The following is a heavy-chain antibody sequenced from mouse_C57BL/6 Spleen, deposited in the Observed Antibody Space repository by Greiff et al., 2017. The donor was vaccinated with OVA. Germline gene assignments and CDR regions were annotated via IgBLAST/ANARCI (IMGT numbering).Heavy chain of an antibody. Sequence: EVQLQQSGAELVKPGASVKLSCTASGFNIKDYYMHWVKQRTEQGLEWIGRSDPEDGETKYAPTFQGKATITADTSSNTAYLQLSSLTSEDTAVYYCASTTVPWFAYWGQGTLVTVSA. J-gene: IGHJ3*01. CDR3: ASTTVPWFAY. CDR1: GFNIKDYY. D-gene: IGHD1-1*01. CDR2: SDPEDGET. V-gene: IGHV14-2*01.